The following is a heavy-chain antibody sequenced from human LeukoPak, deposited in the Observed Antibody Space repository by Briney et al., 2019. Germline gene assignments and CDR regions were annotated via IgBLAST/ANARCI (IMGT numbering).Heavy chain of an antibody. CDR3: AHTSSVYYDFWSGYHRSWFDP. D-gene: IGHD3-3*01. Sequence: SGPTLVKPTQTLTLTCTFSGFSLSTSGVGVGWIRQPPGKALEWLALIYWDDDKRYSPSLKSRLTITKDTSKNQVVLTMTNMDPVDTATYYCAHTSSVYYDFWSGYHRSWFDPWGQGTLATVSS. CDR2: IYWDDDK. J-gene: IGHJ5*02. V-gene: IGHV2-5*02. CDR1: GFSLSTSGVG.